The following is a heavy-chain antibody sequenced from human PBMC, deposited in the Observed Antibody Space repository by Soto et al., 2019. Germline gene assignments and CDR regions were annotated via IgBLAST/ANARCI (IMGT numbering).Heavy chain of an antibody. J-gene: IGHJ5*02. CDR3: ARDPIWTYTWNYARLNYLDP. D-gene: IGHD1-7*01. CDR1: GYTFTGYY. Sequence: GASVKVSCKASGYTFTGYYMPWVRQAPGQGLEWMGWINPNSGGTNYAQKFQGRVTMTRDTAASTAYMELNSLRSDDTAVYYCARDPIWTYTWNYARLNYLDPWGQGTLVTVSS. CDR2: INPNSGGT. V-gene: IGHV1-2*02.